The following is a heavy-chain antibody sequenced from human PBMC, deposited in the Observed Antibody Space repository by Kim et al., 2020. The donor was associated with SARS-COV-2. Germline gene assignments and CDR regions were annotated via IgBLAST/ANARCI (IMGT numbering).Heavy chain of an antibody. CDR3: ARGGWFGELVALYFDY. Sequence: GGSLRLSCAASGFTFSSYGMHWVRQAPGKGLEWVAVIWYDGSNKYYADSVKGRFTISRDNSKNTLYLQMNSLRAEDTAVYYCARGGWFGELVALYFDYWGQGTLVTVSS. CDR1: GFTFSSYG. CDR2: IWYDGSNK. D-gene: IGHD3-10*01. V-gene: IGHV3-33*01. J-gene: IGHJ4*02.